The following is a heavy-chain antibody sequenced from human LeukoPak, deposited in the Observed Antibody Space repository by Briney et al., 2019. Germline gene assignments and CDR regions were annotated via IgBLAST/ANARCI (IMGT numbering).Heavy chain of an antibody. V-gene: IGHV3-48*01. Sequence: GGSLRLSCGASGFTFSSYSMTWVRQAPGKGPEWVSYISGSTGTIYYADSVTGRFTIFRDNANNSLFLQMNSLRAEDSAIYYCARGSGAAGRVYYFDYWGQGTLVTVSS. J-gene: IGHJ4*02. D-gene: IGHD6-13*01. CDR1: GFTFSSYS. CDR3: ARGSGAAGRVYYFDY. CDR2: ISGSTGTI.